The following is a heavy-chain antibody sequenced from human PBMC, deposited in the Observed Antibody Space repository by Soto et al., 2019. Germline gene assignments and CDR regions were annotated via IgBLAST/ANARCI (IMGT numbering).Heavy chain of an antibody. V-gene: IGHV1-69*06. CDR3: ARRTVTDNYSYGMHV. J-gene: IGHJ6*02. Sequence: SVKVSCKASGGTFSSYAISWVRQAPGQGLEWMGGIIPIFGTANYAQKFQGRVTITADKSTSTAYMELSSLRSEDTAVYYCARRTVTDNYSYGMHVWGPGTTVTVYS. CDR2: IIPIFGTA. CDR1: GGTFSSYA. D-gene: IGHD4-17*01.